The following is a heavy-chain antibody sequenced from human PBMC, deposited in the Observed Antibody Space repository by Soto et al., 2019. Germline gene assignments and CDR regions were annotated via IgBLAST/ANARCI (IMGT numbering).Heavy chain of an antibody. Sequence: RGGAVRLSCAASGLTFGASKLQWVRQASGKGLEWVSYIGIGSSTKYYADSVKGRFTISRDNAKNSLYLQMNSLRAEDTAVYYCARDQLYYNDISGRPLNAFDVWGQGTMVTVSS. CDR3: ARDQLYYNDISGRPLNAFDV. J-gene: IGHJ3*01. CDR1: GLTFGASK. D-gene: IGHD3-22*01. V-gene: IGHV3-48*01. CDR2: IGIGSSTK.